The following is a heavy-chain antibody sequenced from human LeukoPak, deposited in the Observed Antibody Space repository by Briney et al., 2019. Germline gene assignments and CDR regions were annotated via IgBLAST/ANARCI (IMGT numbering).Heavy chain of an antibody. CDR3: AKDGSR. D-gene: IGHD5-12*01. J-gene: IGHJ4*02. Sequence: GGSLRLSCAASGFTFSSYGMHWVRQAPGKGLEWVAVISYDGSNKYYADSVKGRFTISRDNSKNTLYLQMNSLRAEDTAVYYCAKDGSRWGQGTLVTVSS. CDR2: ISYDGSNK. V-gene: IGHV3-30*18. CDR1: GFTFSSYG.